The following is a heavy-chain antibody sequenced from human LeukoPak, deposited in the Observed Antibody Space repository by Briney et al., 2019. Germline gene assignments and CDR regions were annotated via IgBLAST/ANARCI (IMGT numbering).Heavy chain of an antibody. V-gene: IGHV1-2*04. CDR2: INPNSGGT. CDR1: GYTFTGYY. Sequence: ASVKVSCKASGYTFTGYYMHWVRQAPGQGLEWMGWINPNSGGTNYAQKFQGWVTMTRDTSISTAYMELSRLRSDDTAVYYCARDLGRIAVAGFDYWGQGTLVTVSS. D-gene: IGHD6-19*01. CDR3: ARDLGRIAVAGFDY. J-gene: IGHJ4*02.